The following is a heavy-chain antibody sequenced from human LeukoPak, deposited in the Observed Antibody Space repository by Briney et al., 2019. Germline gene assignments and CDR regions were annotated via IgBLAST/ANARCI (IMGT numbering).Heavy chain of an antibody. Sequence: SETLSLTCTVSGGSISSSSYYWSWIRQPPGKGLEWIGEINHSGSTNYNPSLKSRVTISVDTSKNQFSLKLSSVTAADTAVYYCARPEMAAAEFTTKAYEGNWFDPWGQGTLVTVSS. CDR1: GGSISSSSYY. CDR3: ARPEMAAAEFTTKAYEGNWFDP. V-gene: IGHV4-39*07. CDR2: INHSGST. J-gene: IGHJ5*02. D-gene: IGHD6-13*01.